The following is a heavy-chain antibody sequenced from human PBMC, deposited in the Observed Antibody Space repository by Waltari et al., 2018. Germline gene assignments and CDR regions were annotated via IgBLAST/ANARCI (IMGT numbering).Heavy chain of an antibody. CDR2: IINDVSST. CDR3: ATGPRNGYLY. D-gene: IGHD5-12*01. J-gene: IGHJ4*02. V-gene: IGHV3-74*02. Sequence: EVQLVESGGGLVQPGGSLRLSCAASGLTFRSYWIHWVRQAPGKGLVWVSRIINDVSSTTYADSVNGRFTISRDNAKNTLYLQMNSLRADDTAVYYCATGPRNGYLYWGQGTLVTVSS. CDR1: GLTFRSYW.